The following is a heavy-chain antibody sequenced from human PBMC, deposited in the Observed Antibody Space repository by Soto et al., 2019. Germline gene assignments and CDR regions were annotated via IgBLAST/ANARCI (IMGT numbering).Heavy chain of an antibody. CDR2: IYPGDSDT. Sequence: WEALKISCKGSGYSFTSYWIGWVRQMPGKGLEWMGIIYPGDSDTRYSPSFQGQVPISADKSISTAYLQWSSLKASDTAMYYCARDLGEFIRPLRYYYGMAVCGQGTTVTVSS. D-gene: IGHD3-16*01. V-gene: IGHV5-51*01. CDR1: GYSFTSYW. CDR3: ARDLGEFIRPLRYYYGMAV. J-gene: IGHJ6*01.